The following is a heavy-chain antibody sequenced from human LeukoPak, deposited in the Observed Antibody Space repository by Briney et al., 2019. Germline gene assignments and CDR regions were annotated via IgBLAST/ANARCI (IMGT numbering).Heavy chain of an antibody. J-gene: IGHJ5*02. CDR1: GGTFSSYA. Sequence: SVKVSCKASGGTFSSYAISWVRQAPGQGLEWMGRIIPIFGTANYAQKFQGRVTITTDEPTSTAYMELSSLRSEDTAVYYCALTYYYGSVWFDPWGQGTLVTVSS. D-gene: IGHD3-10*01. V-gene: IGHV1-69*05. CDR3: ALTYYYGSVWFDP. CDR2: IIPIFGTA.